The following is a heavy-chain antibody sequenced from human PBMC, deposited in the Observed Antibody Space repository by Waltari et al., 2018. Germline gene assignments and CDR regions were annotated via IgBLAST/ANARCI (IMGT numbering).Heavy chain of an antibody. CDR3: ASPSMKAAAETYYYYMDV. D-gene: IGHD6-13*01. V-gene: IGHV1-69*05. J-gene: IGHJ6*03. Sequence: QVQLVQSGDEVKKPGSSVKVSCKASGGTFSSYAISWVRQAPGQGLDLMEVIIPIFGTVNYAQKCQGRVRITPDESTSTAYMELSSLSSEDTAVYYSASPSMKAAAETYYYYMDVWGKGTTVTVSS. CDR2: IIPIFGTV. CDR1: GGTFSSYA.